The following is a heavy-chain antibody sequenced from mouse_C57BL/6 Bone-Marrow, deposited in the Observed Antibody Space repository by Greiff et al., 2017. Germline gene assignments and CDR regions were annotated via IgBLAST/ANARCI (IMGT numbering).Heavy chain of an antibody. CDR2: IDPENGDT. Sequence: EVQRVESGAELVRPGASVKLSCTASGFNIKDDYMHWVKQRPEQGLEWIGWIDPENGDTEYASKFQGKATITADTSSNTAYLQLSSLTSEDTAVYYCTTDGYLPPYYVDYWGQGTTLTVSS. CDR3: TTDGYLPPYYVDY. D-gene: IGHD2-3*01. CDR1: GFNIKDDY. V-gene: IGHV14-4*01. J-gene: IGHJ2*01.